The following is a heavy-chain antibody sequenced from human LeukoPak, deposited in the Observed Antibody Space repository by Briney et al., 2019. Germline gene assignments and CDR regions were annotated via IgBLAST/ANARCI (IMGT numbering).Heavy chain of an antibody. J-gene: IGHJ6*03. CDR2: INPNSGGT. V-gene: IGHV1-2*02. CDR1: GYTFTGYY. D-gene: IGHD3-10*01. Sequence: GASVKVSCKASGYTFTGYYMHWVRQAPGQGLEWMGWINPNSGGTNYAQEFQGRVTMTRDTSISTAYMELSRLRSDDTAVYYCAGRGSYYYYMDVWGKGTTVTVSS. CDR3: AGRGSYYYYMDV.